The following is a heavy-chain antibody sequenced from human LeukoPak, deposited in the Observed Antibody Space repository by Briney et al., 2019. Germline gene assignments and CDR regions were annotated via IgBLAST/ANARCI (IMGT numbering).Heavy chain of an antibody. CDR1: GGSFSGYY. Sequence: PSETLSLTCAVYGGSFSGYYWSWIRQPPGKGLEWIGEINHSGSTNYNPSLKSRVTISVDTSKNQFSLKLSSVTAADTAVYYCARGDCFDYWGQGTLVTVSS. V-gene: IGHV4-34*01. CDR2: INHSGST. J-gene: IGHJ4*02. CDR3: ARGDCFDY.